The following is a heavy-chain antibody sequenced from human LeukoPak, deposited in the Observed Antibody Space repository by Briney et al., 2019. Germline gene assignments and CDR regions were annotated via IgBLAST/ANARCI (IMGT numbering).Heavy chain of an antibody. J-gene: IGHJ3*02. V-gene: IGHV3-30-3*01. CDR2: ISYDGSNK. CDR1: GFTVSSNY. D-gene: IGHD4-23*01. Sequence: GGSLRLSCAASGFTVSSNYMSWVRQAPGKGLEWVAVISYDGSNKYYADSVKGRFTISRDNSKSTLYLQMNSLRAEDTAVYYCASHYGGNSGGAFDIWGQGTMVTVSS. CDR3: ASHYGGNSGGAFDI.